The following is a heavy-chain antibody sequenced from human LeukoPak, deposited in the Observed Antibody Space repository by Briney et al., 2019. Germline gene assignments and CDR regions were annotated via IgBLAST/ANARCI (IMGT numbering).Heavy chain of an antibody. J-gene: IGHJ6*02. CDR2: INEDGSTT. V-gene: IGHV3-74*01. CDR1: GFSFDEST. Sequence: AGGSLRLSCAASGFSFDESTMHWVRQAPGKGLVWVSRINEDGSTTNDADSVKGRFTISRDNAKNTLYMQMNRLRAEDTAVYYCAREARNYYGIDVWGQGTMVTVSS. CDR3: AREARNYYGIDV. D-gene: IGHD5-12*01.